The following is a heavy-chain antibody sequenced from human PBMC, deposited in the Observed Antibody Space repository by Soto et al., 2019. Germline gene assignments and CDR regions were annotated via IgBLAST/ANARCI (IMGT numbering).Heavy chain of an antibody. J-gene: IGHJ6*04. CDR3: GRDLRSGIQLGLTYYGMDV. V-gene: IGHV4-38-2*02. CDR1: GYSISSGYY. CDR2: IYHSGST. Sequence: PSETLSLTCAVSGYSISSGYYWGWIRQPPGKGLEWIGSIYHSGSTYYNPSLKSRVTISVDTSKNQFSLKLSSVTAADTAVYYCGRDLRSGIQLGLTYYGMDVGGKGTRVTVPS. D-gene: IGHD5-18*01.